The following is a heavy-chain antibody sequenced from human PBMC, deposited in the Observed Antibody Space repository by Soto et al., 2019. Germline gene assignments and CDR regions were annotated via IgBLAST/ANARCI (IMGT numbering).Heavy chain of an antibody. D-gene: IGHD2-2*01. J-gene: IGHJ6*02. CDR2: IIPIPGTA. V-gene: IGHV1-69*01. Sequence: QVQLVQSGAEGKKPGASVKVSCKASGGTFGSYAISWVRQAPGQGLEWMGGIIPIPGTANYAQKFQGRVTIAADDSTSTAYMELSSLRSEDTAVYYCARSQGSSTSLEIYYYYYYGMDVWGQGTTVTVSS. CDR1: GGTFGSYA. CDR3: ARSQGSSTSLEIYYYYYYGMDV.